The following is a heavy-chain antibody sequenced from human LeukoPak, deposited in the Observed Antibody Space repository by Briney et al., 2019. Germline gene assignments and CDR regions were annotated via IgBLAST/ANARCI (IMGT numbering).Heavy chain of an antibody. CDR2: IFRSGST. V-gene: IGHV4-39*01. J-gene: IGHJ4*02. Sequence: SETLSLTCTVSGDSFSSSEYYWGWLRQPPGQGLDWIASIFRSGSTYYNPSLKSRVTISVDTSKDQFSLKLSSVTAIDTAVYYCARQKVVRGIISNPIDYWGQGTLVIVSS. CDR3: ARQKVVRGIISNPIDY. CDR1: GDSFSSSEYY. D-gene: IGHD3-10*01.